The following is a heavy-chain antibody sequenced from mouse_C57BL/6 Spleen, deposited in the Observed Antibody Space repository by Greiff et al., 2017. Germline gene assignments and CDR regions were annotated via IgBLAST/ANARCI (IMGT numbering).Heavy chain of an antibody. V-gene: IGHV14-4*01. Sequence: EVQLQQSGAELVRPGASVKLSCTASGFNIKDDYMHWVKQRPEQGLEWIGWIDPENGDTEYASKFQGKATITADTSSNTAYLQLSSLTSEDTAVYYCTPLVTTPYYAMDYWGQGTSVTVSS. D-gene: IGHD2-5*01. J-gene: IGHJ4*01. CDR1: GFNIKDDY. CDR3: TPLVTTPYYAMDY. CDR2: IDPENGDT.